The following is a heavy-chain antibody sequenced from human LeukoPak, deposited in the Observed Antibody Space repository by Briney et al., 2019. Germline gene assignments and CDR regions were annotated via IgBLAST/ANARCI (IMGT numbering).Heavy chain of an antibody. CDR1: GGTFSSYT. Sequence: ASVTVSCKASGGTFSSYTISWVRQAPGQGLEWMGRIIPILGIANYAQKFQGRVTITADKSTSTAYMELSSLRSEDTAVYYCARDCSRTSCYSPDAFDIWGQGTMVTVSS. CDR3: ARDCSRTSCYSPDAFDI. J-gene: IGHJ3*02. D-gene: IGHD2-2*02. V-gene: IGHV1-69*04. CDR2: IIPILGIA.